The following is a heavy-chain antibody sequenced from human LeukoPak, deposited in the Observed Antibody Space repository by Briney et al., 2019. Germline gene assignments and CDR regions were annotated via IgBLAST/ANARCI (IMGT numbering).Heavy chain of an antibody. CDR2: MRYDGSNK. Sequence: GGSLRLSCAASGFTFSSYGMHWVRQAPGKGLEWVAFMRYDGSNKYYADSVKGRFTISRDNSKNTLYLQMNSLRAEDTAVYYCAKGLVWSGYPRRMDVWGKGTTVTVSS. J-gene: IGHJ6*03. CDR3: AKGLVWSGYPRRMDV. V-gene: IGHV3-30*02. D-gene: IGHD3-3*01. CDR1: GFTFSSYG.